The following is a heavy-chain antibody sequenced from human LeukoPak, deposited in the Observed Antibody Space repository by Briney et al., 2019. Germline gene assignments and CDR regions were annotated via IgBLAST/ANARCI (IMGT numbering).Heavy chain of an antibody. D-gene: IGHD6-13*01. CDR1: GFTFSTNW. CDR2: TKKDGSEK. V-gene: IGHV3-7*01. CDR3: GRDGGGSGWYTHLDY. J-gene: IGHJ4*02. Sequence: HPGGSLRLSCGASGFTFSTNWMGWVRQAPGKGLEWVANTKKDGSEKYYMDSVKGRFTISRDNAKNSLYLQMNSLSVEDTAVYYCGRDGGGSGWYTHLDYWGQRILVTVSS.